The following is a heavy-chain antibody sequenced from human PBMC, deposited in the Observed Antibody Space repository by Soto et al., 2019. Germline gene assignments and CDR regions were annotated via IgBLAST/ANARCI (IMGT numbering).Heavy chain of an antibody. CDR2: IDPSDSYT. J-gene: IGHJ4*02. CDR3: ASHSRDGYSYEGFDY. V-gene: IGHV5-10-1*01. CDR1: GYSVTTYW. D-gene: IGHD4-4*01. Sequence: GESLKISCKGSGYSVTTYWISWVRQMPGKGLEWMGRIDPSDSYTNYSPSFEGHVSISADKSISTAYLQWSSLKASDTAMYYCASHSRDGYSYEGFDYWGQGTLVTVSS.